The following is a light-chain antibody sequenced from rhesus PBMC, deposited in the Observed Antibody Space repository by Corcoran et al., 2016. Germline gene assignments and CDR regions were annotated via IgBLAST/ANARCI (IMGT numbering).Light chain of an antibody. Sequence: DIQMTQSPSSLSASVGARVTITCRASQGISSWLAWFQQKPGKAPKFLIYKAPPLHSGVPSRFSGSGSRTDFTLTIRSLQPEDFATYDCQQYNSAPYSFGQGTKVEIK. CDR2: KAP. CDR1: QGISSW. J-gene: IGKJ2*01. V-gene: IGKV1-21*01. CDR3: QQYNSAPYS.